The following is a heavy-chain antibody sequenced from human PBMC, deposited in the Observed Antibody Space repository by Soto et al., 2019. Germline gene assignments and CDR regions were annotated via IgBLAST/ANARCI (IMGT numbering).Heavy chain of an antibody. CDR3: AKETGRGGAAAGSHYYYGMDV. J-gene: IGHJ6*02. V-gene: IGHV3-23*01. CDR1: GFTFSSYA. D-gene: IGHD6-13*01. Sequence: EVQLLESGGGLVQPGGSLRLSCAASGFTFSSYAMSWVRQAPGKGLEWVSAISGSGGSTYYADSVKGRFTISRDNSKNTLYLQMNSLRAEDTAVYYCAKETGRGGAAAGSHYYYGMDVWGQGTTVTVSS. CDR2: ISGSGGST.